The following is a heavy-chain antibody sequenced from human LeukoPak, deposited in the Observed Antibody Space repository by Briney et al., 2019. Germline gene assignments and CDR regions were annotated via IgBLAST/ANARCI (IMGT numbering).Heavy chain of an antibody. J-gene: IGHJ4*02. V-gene: IGHV3-30*04. CDR1: GFTFSSYA. CDR2: ISYDGSNK. CDR3: ARDGRDGYNPGALDY. Sequence: GGSLRLPCAASGFTFSSYAMHWVRQAPGKGLEWVAVISYDGSNKYYADSVKGRFTISRDNSKNTLYLQMNSLRAEDTAVYYCARDGRDGYNPGALDYWGQGTLVTVSS. D-gene: IGHD5-24*01.